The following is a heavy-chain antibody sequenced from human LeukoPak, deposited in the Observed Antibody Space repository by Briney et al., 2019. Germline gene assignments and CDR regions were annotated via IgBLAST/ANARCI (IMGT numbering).Heavy chain of an antibody. CDR3: ANERESYFEFDL. CDR2: ISGSADNT. Sequence: GGSLRLSCAASGFTFNNYGMSWVRQAPGKGLEWVSAISGSADNTYYVDSVKGRFTISRDNSRNTLYLQMNSLRAEDTAIYYCANERESYFEFDLWGQGTLVTVSS. D-gene: IGHD1-26*01. J-gene: IGHJ4*02. V-gene: IGHV3-23*01. CDR1: GFTFNNYG.